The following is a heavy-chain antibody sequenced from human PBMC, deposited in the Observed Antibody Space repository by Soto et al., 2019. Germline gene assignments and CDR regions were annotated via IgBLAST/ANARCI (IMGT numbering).Heavy chain of an antibody. CDR1: GFTFNTYW. CDR2: INSDGTST. Sequence: EVQLVESGGGLVQPGGSLRLPCAGSGFTFNTYWIHWVRQAPGKGLVWVSCINSDGTSTRYADSVKGRFTISRDNAKNTLYLQMNSLRTEDTAVYYCARGRYYSMYVWGQGTTVTVSS. CDR3: ARGRYYSMYV. J-gene: IGHJ6*02. V-gene: IGHV3-74*01.